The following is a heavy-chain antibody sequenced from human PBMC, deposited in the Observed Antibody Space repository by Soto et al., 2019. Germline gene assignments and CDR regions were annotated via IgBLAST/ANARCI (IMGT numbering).Heavy chain of an antibody. Sequence: QGQLVQSGAEVKKPGSSVKVSCKASGGTFNTYPISWVRQAPGQGLEWMGGIIPIFGSANYAQKFQGRVTITADKSTSTAYMELSSLRSEDTAVYYCARAWGGVVEPVGRDCNDMDVWGQGTTVTVSS. D-gene: IGHD2-2*01. CDR2: IIPIFGSA. CDR1: GGTFNTYP. V-gene: IGHV1-69*06. J-gene: IGHJ6*02. CDR3: ARAWGGVVEPVGRDCNDMDV.